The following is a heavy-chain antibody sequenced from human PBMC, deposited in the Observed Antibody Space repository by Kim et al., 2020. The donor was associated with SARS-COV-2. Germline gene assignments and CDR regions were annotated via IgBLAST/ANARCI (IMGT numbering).Heavy chain of an antibody. D-gene: IGHD3-3*01. CDR1: GGSISNYY. Sequence: SETLSLTCTVSGGSISNYYWNWIRQPPGKGLEWIGQVYYTGRTTYNPSLKSRVTISLDTSQNQFSLRVTSVTAADTAVYFCARDGNPSFGVGSLDSWGQG. CDR2: VYYTGRT. CDR3: ARDGNPSFGVGSLDS. V-gene: IGHV4-59*13. J-gene: IGHJ5*02.